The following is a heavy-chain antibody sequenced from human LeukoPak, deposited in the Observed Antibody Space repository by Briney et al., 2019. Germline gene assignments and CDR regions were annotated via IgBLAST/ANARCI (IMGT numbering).Heavy chain of an antibody. D-gene: IGHD3-3*01. CDR2: IYHSGST. J-gene: IGHJ4*02. CDR3: ARGVEYYDFWSGYYYFDY. CDR1: GYSISSGYY. V-gene: IGHV4-38-2*01. Sequence: PSETLSLTCAVSGYSISSGYYWGWIRQPPGKGLEWIGSIYHSGSTYYNPSLKSRVTRSVDTSKNQFSLKLSSVTAADTAVYYCARGVEYYDFWSGYYYFDYWGQGTLVTVSS.